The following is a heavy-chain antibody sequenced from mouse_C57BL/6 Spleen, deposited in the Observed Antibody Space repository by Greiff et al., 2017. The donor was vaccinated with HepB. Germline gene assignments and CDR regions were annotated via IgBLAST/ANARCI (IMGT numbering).Heavy chain of an antibody. J-gene: IGHJ3*01. V-gene: IGHV1-82*01. Sequence: VQLQQSGPELVKPGASVKISCKASGYAFSSSWMNWVKQRPGKGLEWIGRIYPGDGDTNYNGKFKGKATLTADKSSSTAYMQLSSLTSEDSAVYCCARGGSYGNYGFAYWGKGTLVTVSA. CDR3: ARGGSYGNYGFAY. CDR1: GYAFSSSW. D-gene: IGHD2-1*01. CDR2: IYPGDGDT.